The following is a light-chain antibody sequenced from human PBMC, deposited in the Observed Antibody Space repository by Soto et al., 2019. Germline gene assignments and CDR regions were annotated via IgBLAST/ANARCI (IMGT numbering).Light chain of an antibody. CDR1: QSVSSSY. Sequence: EIVLTQSPGTLSLSPGERATLSCRASQSVSSSYLAWYQQKPGQAPRLLIYGASTRVTGIPATFSGSGSGTEFTLTISSLQSEDFAIYYCQQYNNWPAITFGQGTRLEI. V-gene: IGKV3D-15*01. CDR2: GAS. J-gene: IGKJ5*01. CDR3: QQYNNWPAIT.